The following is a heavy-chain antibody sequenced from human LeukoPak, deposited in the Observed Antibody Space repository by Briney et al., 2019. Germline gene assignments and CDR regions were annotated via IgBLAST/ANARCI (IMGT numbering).Heavy chain of an antibody. J-gene: IGHJ6*02. D-gene: IGHD5-24*01. V-gene: IGHV4-59*12. CDR2: IYDDIT. CDR1: GASITTYY. Sequence: SETLSLTCTVSGASITTYYWTWIRQAPGKGLEFIAYIYDDITNYNPSLKSRVTMSVDTSKNQFSLKLSSVTAADTAVYYCARDRGYNQGGYYYGMDVWGQGTTVTVSS. CDR3: ARDRGYNQGGYYYGMDV.